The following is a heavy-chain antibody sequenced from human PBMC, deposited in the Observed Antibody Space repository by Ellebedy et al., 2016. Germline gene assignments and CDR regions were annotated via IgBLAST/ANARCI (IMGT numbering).Heavy chain of an antibody. CDR3: ARSPHYYDSSAFDY. V-gene: IGHV1-2*02. CDR2: INPNSGGT. CDR1: GYTFTGYY. J-gene: IGHJ4*02. D-gene: IGHD3-22*01. Sequence: ASVKVSXXASGYTFTGYYMHWVRQVPGQGLEWMGWINPNSGGTNYAQKFQGRVTMTRDTSISTAYMELSRLRSDDTAVYYCARSPHYYDSSAFDYWGQGTLVTVSS.